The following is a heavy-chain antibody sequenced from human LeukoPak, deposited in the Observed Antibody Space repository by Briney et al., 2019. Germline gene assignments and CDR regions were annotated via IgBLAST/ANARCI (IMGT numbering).Heavy chain of an antibody. CDR2: SSSSGTTV. V-gene: IGHV3-11*01. CDR1: GFIFSDYY. CDR3: ARGESVTIFGVVIPRNGLDV. Sequence: GGSLRLSCAASGFIFSDYYMCWIRQAPGKGMEWVSYSSSSGTTVNYADSVKGRFTVARDNAKNSLYLQMNSLRAEDTAVYYCARGESVTIFGVVIPRNGLDVWGQGTTVTVSS. D-gene: IGHD3-3*01. J-gene: IGHJ6*02.